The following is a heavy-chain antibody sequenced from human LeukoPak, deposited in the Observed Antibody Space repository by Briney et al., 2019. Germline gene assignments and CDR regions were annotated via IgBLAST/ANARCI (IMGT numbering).Heavy chain of an antibody. CDR1: GFTVSSNS. CDR3: ARDKAGAAASWFDP. Sequence: PGGSLRLSCTVSGFTVSSNSMSWIRQPPGKGLEWIGSIYYSGSTNYNPSLKSRVTISVNTSKNQFSLKLSSVTAADTAVYYCARDKAGAAASWFDPWGQGTLVTVSS. J-gene: IGHJ5*02. D-gene: IGHD6-13*01. CDR2: IYYSGST. V-gene: IGHV4-59*02.